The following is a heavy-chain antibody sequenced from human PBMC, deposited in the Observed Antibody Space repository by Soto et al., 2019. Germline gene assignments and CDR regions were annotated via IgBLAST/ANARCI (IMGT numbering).Heavy chain of an antibody. CDR1: GFTFRNYG. D-gene: IGHD6-13*01. J-gene: IGHJ4*02. V-gene: IGHV3-30*18. Sequence: PGGSLRLACAASGFTFRNYGMQWVRQAPGKGLEWVAVISHDGSDKYYADSMKGRFIISRDNSENTLFLNMNSLKPEDTAVYYCAKENQHLVHDYWGQGTLVTVSS. CDR3: AKENQHLVHDY. CDR2: ISHDGSDK.